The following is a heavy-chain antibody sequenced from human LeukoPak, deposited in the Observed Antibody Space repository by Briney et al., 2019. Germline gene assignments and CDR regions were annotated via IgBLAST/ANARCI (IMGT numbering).Heavy chain of an antibody. Sequence: GGSLRLSCAASGFTFNNYAVSWVRQAPGKGLEWVSVISGSGGSTYYADSVKGRFTISRDNSKNTLYLQMNSLRAEETAVYYCAKDRGVIVPAGMATWGQGTLVTVSS. V-gene: IGHV3-23*01. J-gene: IGHJ5*02. CDR2: ISGSGGST. CDR3: AKDRGVIVPAGMAT. D-gene: IGHD2-2*01. CDR1: GFTFNNYA.